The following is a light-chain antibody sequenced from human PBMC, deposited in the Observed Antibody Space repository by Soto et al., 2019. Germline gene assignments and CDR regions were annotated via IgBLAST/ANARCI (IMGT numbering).Light chain of an antibody. V-gene: IGKV1-6*02. CDR1: QSSRTA. J-gene: IGKJ1*01. CDR2: AAS. Sequence: AIQLTQSPSSLYASVGDSVTITCRASQSSRTALGWYQQKPGKVPKLLIYAASILQSGVPSRFSGSGSGTDFSLTISSLQPEDFATYYCLQDYNYPLTFGQGTKVDI. CDR3: LQDYNYPLT.